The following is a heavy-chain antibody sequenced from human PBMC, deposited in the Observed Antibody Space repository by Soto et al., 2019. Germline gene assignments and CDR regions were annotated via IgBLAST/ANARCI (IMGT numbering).Heavy chain of an antibody. CDR1: CLAIRTRRHH. Sequence: SDVLSRTYSNSCLAIRTRRHHRGWQREPPGKGLEWIGTIYYSGSTYYNPSLKSRVTISVDTSKNQFSLKLSSVTAADTAVYYCARASVVPAAMYYYYYGMDVWGQGT. V-gene: IGHV4-39*01. CDR2: IYYSGST. D-gene: IGHD2-2*01. CDR3: ARASVVPAAMYYYYYGMDV. J-gene: IGHJ6*02.